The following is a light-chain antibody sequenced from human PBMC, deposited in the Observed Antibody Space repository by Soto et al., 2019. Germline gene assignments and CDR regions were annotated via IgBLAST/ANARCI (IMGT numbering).Light chain of an antibody. Sequence: EIVMTQSPAALSVSPGERATLSCRASQSVSSNLAWHQQKPGQAPRLLLYGASTRATGIPARFSGSGSGTEFTLTISSLQSEDFAVYYCQQYNDWPPWTFGQGTKGGYQ. V-gene: IGKV3-15*01. J-gene: IGKJ1*01. CDR1: QSVSSN. CDR2: GAS. CDR3: QQYNDWPPWT.